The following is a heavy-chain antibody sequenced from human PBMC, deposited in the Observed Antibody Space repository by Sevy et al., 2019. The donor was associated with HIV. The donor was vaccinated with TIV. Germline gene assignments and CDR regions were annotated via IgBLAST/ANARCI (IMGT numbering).Heavy chain of an antibody. Sequence: ASMKVSCKASGYTFTGYYMHWVRQAPGQGLEWMGWINPNSGGTNYAQKFQGRVTMTRDTSISTAYMELSRLRSDDTAVYYCARVPSCGGDCYSVPYFDYWGQGTLVTVSS. D-gene: IGHD2-21*02. CDR2: INPNSGGT. CDR1: GYTFTGYY. J-gene: IGHJ4*02. V-gene: IGHV1-2*02. CDR3: ARVPSCGGDCYSVPYFDY.